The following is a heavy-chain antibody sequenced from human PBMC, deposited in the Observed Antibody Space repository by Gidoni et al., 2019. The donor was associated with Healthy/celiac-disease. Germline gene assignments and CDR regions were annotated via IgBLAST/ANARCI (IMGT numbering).Heavy chain of an antibody. V-gene: IGHV3-53*04. Sequence: EVQLVESGGGLVQPGGSLRLSCAASGFTVSSNSMSWVRQAPGKGLEWVSVIYSGGSTYYADSVKGRFTISRHNSKNTLYLQMNSLRAEDTAVYYCARVGNYYDSSGYSHAFDIWGQGTMVTVSS. J-gene: IGHJ3*02. CDR3: ARVGNYYDSSGYSHAFDI. D-gene: IGHD3-22*01. CDR1: GFTVSSNS. CDR2: IYSGGST.